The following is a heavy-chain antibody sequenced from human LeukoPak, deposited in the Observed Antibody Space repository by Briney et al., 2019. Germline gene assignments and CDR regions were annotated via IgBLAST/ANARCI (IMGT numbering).Heavy chain of an antibody. V-gene: IGHV3-23*01. J-gene: IGHJ5*02. Sequence: GGSLRLSCAASGFTFSSYAMSWARQAPGKGLEWVSGISGSGGSTYYADSVKGRFTISRDNAKNSLYLQMNSLRAEDTALYYCARDRGVDTAMVNWFDPWGQGTLVTVSS. D-gene: IGHD5-18*01. CDR3: ARDRGVDTAMVNWFDP. CDR2: ISGSGGST. CDR1: GFTFSSYA.